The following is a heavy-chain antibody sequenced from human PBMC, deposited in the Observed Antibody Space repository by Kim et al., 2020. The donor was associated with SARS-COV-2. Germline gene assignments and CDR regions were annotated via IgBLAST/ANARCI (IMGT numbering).Heavy chain of an antibody. V-gene: IGHV1-2*02. D-gene: IGHD3-16*01. J-gene: IGHJ3*02. Sequence: QNLKGRVTLTRDTSISTAYMELNNLKSDDTAVYYCAREEGSPNYDIFDIWGQGTTVTVSS. CDR3: AREEGSPNYDIFDI.